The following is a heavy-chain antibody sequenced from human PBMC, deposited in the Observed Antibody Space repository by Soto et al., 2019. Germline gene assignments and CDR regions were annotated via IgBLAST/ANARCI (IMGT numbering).Heavy chain of an antibody. CDR1: GDTFSTYA. Sequence: SVKVSCKASGDTFSTYAISWVRQAPGQGLEWMGGIIPIFGTAKYAQKFQGRVTITADESTSTAYMELSSLRSEDTAVYYCAREIFGVIISGGRDAFDIWGQGTMVTVSS. V-gene: IGHV1-69*13. CDR2: IIPIFGTA. CDR3: AREIFGVIISGGRDAFDI. J-gene: IGHJ3*02. D-gene: IGHD3-3*01.